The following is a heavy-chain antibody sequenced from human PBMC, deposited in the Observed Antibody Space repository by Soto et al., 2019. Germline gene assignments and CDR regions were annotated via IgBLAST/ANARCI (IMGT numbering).Heavy chain of an antibody. V-gene: IGHV3-7*03. D-gene: IGHD3-22*01. CDR1: GFTFISYW. J-gene: IGHJ4*02. Sequence: PGGSLRLSCAASGFTFISYWMSWVRQAPGKGLECVANIKQDGSEKYYVDSVKGRFTISRDNAKNSLYLQMNSLRAEDTAVYYCARVPAEPYYYDKYYFDYWGQGTLVTVSS. CDR2: IKQDGSEK. CDR3: ARVPAEPYYYDKYYFDY.